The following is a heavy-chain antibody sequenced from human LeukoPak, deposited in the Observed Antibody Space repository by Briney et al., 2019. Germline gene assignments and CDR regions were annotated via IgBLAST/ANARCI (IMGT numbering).Heavy chain of an antibody. J-gene: IGHJ4*02. D-gene: IGHD1-7*01. CDR1: GFTFSSSA. Sequence: PGGSLRLSCAAAGFTFSSSAMSWVRQAPGKGLEWVSSISGSGSGGSTYYADSVKGRFTISRDNSKNTLYLQMNSLRAEDTAVYYCARFWNYGNWGQGTLVTVSS. V-gene: IGHV3-23*01. CDR3: ARFWNYGN. CDR2: ISGSGSGGST.